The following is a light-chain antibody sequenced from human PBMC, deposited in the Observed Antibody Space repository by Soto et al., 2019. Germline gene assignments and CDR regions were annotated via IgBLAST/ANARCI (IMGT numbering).Light chain of an antibody. CDR2: TAS. Sequence: DIQMTQSPSTLSAFVGDRVTITCRASQTIYSHLNWYQQKPGKAPKLLIYTASSLQSGVPSRFSGSGSGTDFTLTISSLQPADVAIYYCQQSYSTPRTFGPGTKVDIK. V-gene: IGKV1-39*01. CDR1: QTIYSH. CDR3: QQSYSTPRT. J-gene: IGKJ3*01.